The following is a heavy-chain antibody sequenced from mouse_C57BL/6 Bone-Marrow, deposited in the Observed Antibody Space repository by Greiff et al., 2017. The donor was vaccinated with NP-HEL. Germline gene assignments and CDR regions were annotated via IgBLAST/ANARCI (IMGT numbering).Heavy chain of an antibody. CDR3: TRDWDPHLAY. J-gene: IGHJ3*01. CDR2: ISSGGDYI. D-gene: IGHD4-1*01. Sequence: EVHLVESGEGLVKPGGSLKLSCAASGFTFSSYAMSWVRQTPEKRLEWVAYISSGGDYIYYADTVKGRFTLSRDNARNTRYLQMSSLKSEDTAMYYCTRDWDPHLAYWGQVTLVTVSA. CDR1: GFTFSSYA. V-gene: IGHV5-9-1*02.